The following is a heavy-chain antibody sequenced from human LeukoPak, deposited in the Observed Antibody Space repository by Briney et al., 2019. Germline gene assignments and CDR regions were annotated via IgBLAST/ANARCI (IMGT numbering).Heavy chain of an antibody. CDR1: ELNFRDYA. D-gene: IGHD6-13*01. CDR2: ISYDGSNK. Sequence: PGRSLRLSCAASELNFRDYAMHWVRQTPGKGLEWLAVISYDGSNKFYADSVKGRFTISRDNSKNTLYLQMNSLRPEDTGVYYCAKVDRGIAGDWGQGTLVTVSS. V-gene: IGHV3-30-3*01. J-gene: IGHJ4*02. CDR3: AKVDRGIAGD.